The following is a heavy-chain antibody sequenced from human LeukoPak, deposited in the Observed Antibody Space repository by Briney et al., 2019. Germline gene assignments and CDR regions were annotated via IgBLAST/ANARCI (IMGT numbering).Heavy chain of an antibody. CDR3: ARGRNGDYAHFDY. CDR2: IYLGDSDT. D-gene: IGHD4-17*01. V-gene: IGHV5-51*01. J-gene: IGHJ4*02. CDR1: GYSFTSYW. Sequence: GESLKISCKGSGYSFTSYWIGWVRQMPGKGLEWMGIIYLGDSDTRYSPSFQGQVTISADKSISTAYLQWSSLKAPDTAMYYCARGRNGDYAHFDYWGQGTLVTVSS.